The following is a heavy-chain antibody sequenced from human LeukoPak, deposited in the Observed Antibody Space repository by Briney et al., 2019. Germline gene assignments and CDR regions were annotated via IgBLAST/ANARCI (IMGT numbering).Heavy chain of an antibody. J-gene: IGHJ6*02. Sequence: ASVKVSCKASGYTFTSYYMHWVRQAPGQGLEWMGIINPSGGSTSYAQKFQGRATMSRDTSTSTVYMELSSLRSEDTAVYYCARDFGTTIFGVVIDYYYYGMDVWGQGTTVTVSS. V-gene: IGHV1-46*01. CDR3: ARDFGTTIFGVVIDYYYYGMDV. D-gene: IGHD3-3*01. CDR2: INPSGGST. CDR1: GYTFTSYY.